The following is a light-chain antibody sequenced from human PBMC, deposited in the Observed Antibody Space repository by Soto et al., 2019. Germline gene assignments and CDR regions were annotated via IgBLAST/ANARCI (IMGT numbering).Light chain of an antibody. CDR1: NIGSKS. CDR2: DDR. Sequence: YELTQPPSVSVAPRQTATLTCGGNNIGSKSVHWYQQRPGQAPVLVVYDDRDRPSGIPERFSGSNSGNMATLTISRVEAGDEADYYCQVWDSSSDHVVFGGGTKLTVL. V-gene: IGLV3-21*02. CDR3: QVWDSSSDHVV. J-gene: IGLJ2*01.